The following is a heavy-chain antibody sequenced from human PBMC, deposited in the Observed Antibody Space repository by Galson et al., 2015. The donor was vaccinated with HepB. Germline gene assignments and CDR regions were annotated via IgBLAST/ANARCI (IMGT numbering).Heavy chain of an antibody. D-gene: IGHD5-24*01. J-gene: IGHJ4*02. V-gene: IGHV3-53*04. CDR2: IYSGGST. CDR1: GFTVSSNY. CDR3: ARGERWLPPDY. Sequence: SLRLSCAASGFTVSSNYMSWVRQAPGKGLEWVSVIYSGGSTYYADSVKGRFTISRHNSKNTLYLRMNSLRAEDTAVYYCARGERWLPPDYWGQGTLVTVSS.